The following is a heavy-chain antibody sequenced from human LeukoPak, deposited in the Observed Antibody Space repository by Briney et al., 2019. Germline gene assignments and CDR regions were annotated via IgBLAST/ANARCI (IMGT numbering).Heavy chain of an antibody. Sequence: SETLSLTCTVSGGSISSGGYYWTWIRQHPGTGLECIGYIYYSGSTYYNPSLKSRVTISIDTSKNQFSLKLSSVTAADTAVYFCARAKAGGYYDSNGYYPTWGQGTLVTVSS. J-gene: IGHJ5*02. CDR1: GGSISSGGYY. CDR3: ARAKAGGYYDSNGYYPT. V-gene: IGHV4-31*03. CDR2: IYYSGST. D-gene: IGHD3-22*01.